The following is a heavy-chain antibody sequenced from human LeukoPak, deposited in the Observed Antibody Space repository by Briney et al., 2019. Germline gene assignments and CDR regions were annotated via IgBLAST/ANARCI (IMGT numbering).Heavy chain of an antibody. V-gene: IGHV3-30*02. D-gene: IGHD1-26*01. J-gene: IGHJ6*03. CDR3: GAGRFMDV. Sequence: GGSLRLSCAASGFTFSTYGMHWVRQVPGKGLEWVAFIRYDGGNKYYADSVKGRFTISRDNSKNTLYLQMNSLRAEDTAVYYSGAGRFMDVWGKGTTVTVSS. CDR2: IRYDGGNK. CDR1: GFTFSTYG.